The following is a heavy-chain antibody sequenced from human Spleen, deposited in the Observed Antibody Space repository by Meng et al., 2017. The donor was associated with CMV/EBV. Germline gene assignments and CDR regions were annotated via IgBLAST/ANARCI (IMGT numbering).Heavy chain of an antibody. CDR2: IYYSGNT. D-gene: IGHD1-1*01. CDR1: GGSISSYY. CDR3: ARDILERNAFDM. J-gene: IGHJ3*02. V-gene: IGHV4-59*12. Sequence: SETLSLTCSVSGGSISSYYWSWIRQPPGKGLEWIGYIYYSGNTKYNSFSPSLKSRVTMSIDTSKSLFSLKLRSVIAADTAVFYCARDILERNAFDMWGQGTMVTVSS.